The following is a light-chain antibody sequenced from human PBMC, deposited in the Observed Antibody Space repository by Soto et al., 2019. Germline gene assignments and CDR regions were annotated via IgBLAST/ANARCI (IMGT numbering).Light chain of an antibody. J-gene: IGLJ2*01. CDR2: DVT. CDR1: SSDVGGYNY. CDR3: SSYARNRDVL. V-gene: IGLV2-14*03. Sequence: QSALTQPASVSGSPGQSITISCTGTSSDVGGYNYVSWYQHHPGKAPKLMIYDVTNRPSGVSNRFSGSKSGNMASLSISGLQAEDEADYYCSSYARNRDVLFGGGTKLTVL.